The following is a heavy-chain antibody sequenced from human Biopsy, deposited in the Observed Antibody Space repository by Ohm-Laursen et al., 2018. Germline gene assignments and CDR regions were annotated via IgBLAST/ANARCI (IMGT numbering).Heavy chain of an antibody. D-gene: IGHD3-22*01. CDR2: INVKTGET. Sequence: ASVKVSCKASGYTFTGYHVHWVRQAPGQGLEWMGWINVKTGETNYAQKFQGRVTMTRDTSISTAYVDLSSLRSDDTAVYYCTRGGYYYDSLAYYYWFDPWGQGTLVTVSS. CDR3: TRGGYYYDSLAYYYWFDP. V-gene: IGHV1-2*02. CDR1: GYTFTGYH. J-gene: IGHJ5*02.